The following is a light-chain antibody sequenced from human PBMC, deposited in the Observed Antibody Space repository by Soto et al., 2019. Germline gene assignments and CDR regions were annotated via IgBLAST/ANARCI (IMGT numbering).Light chain of an antibody. CDR2: GAS. V-gene: IGKV3-15*01. J-gene: IGKJ4*01. CDR3: QQYNNWPSLT. CDR1: QSVSSN. Sequence: EIVMTQSPATLSVSPGERATLSCSASQSVSSNLAWYQKKPGQAPRLLIYGASTRATGIPARFSGSGSGTEFTLTISSLQSEDFAVYYCQQYNNWPSLTFGGGTKVEIK.